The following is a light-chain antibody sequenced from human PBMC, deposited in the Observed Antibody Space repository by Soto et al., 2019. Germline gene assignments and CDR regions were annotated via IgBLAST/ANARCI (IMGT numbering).Light chain of an antibody. V-gene: IGKV3-15*01. Sequence: EIVMTQSPATLSVSPGERATLSCRASHLVSSNLAWYQQRPGQAPRLLISGASTRATGIPARLSGSGSGTEFTLTITSLQSEDSAVYFCQQYNKWPPLYTFGQGTKLEIK. CDR1: HLVSSN. CDR2: GAS. J-gene: IGKJ2*01. CDR3: QQYNKWPPLYT.